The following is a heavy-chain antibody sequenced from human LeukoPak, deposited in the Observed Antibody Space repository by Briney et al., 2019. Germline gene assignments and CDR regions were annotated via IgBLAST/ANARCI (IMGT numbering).Heavy chain of an antibody. V-gene: IGHV1-46*01. CDR3: ARYSGSYHTYFDS. Sequence: GASVKVSCKASGYTFSSHYIHWVRQAPGQGLEWMGIINPSGGITTYAQKFEGRVTMTRDTSTSTVDMKLSRLRSEDTAVYYCARYSGSYHTYFDSWGQGTLVTVSS. CDR2: INPSGGIT. CDR1: GYTFSSHY. D-gene: IGHD1-26*01. J-gene: IGHJ4*02.